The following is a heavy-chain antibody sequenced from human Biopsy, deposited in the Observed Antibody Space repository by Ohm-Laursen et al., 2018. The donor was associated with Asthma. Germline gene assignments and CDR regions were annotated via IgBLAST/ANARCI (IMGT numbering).Heavy chain of an antibody. Sequence: SVKVSCKSLGGTFNTYVIGWVRQVPGQGLEWMGGINSVFGTTTYPQKFQDRVTITADDSTSIVYMELSSLRSEDAAVYYCARKAGSCISRTCYSLDFWGQGTLVTVSS. D-gene: IGHD2-2*01. CDR1: GGTFNTYV. CDR2: INSVFGTT. V-gene: IGHV1-69*13. J-gene: IGHJ4*02. CDR3: ARKAGSCISRTCYSLDF.